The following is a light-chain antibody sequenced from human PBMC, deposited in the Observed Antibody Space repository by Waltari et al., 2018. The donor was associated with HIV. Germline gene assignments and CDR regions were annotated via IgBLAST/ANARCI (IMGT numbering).Light chain of an antibody. CDR1: SSDVGNHNY. J-gene: IGLJ2*01. CDR3: SSYSSTTTVGL. V-gene: IGLV2-14*01. Sequence: QSALTQPASVSGSPGQSITISCTGTSSDVGNHNYVSWYQQHPDNVPKLIIYEVSTRPSGGSTRFSGSKSGNTASLTISGLQAEDEANYYCSSYSSTTTVGLFGGGTKLTVL. CDR2: EVS.